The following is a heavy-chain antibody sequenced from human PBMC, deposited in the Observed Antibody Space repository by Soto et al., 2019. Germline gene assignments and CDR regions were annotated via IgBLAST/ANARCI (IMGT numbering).Heavy chain of an antibody. Sequence: QVQLVQSGAEVKKPGSSVKVSCKASGGTFSSYAISWVRQAPGQGLEWMGGIIPIFGTANYAQKFQGRVTITADESTSTAYMELSSLRYEDTAVYYCARIPGYSSSWDDWYFDLWGRGTLVTVSS. CDR1: GGTFSSYA. CDR3: ARIPGYSSSWDDWYFDL. V-gene: IGHV1-69*01. CDR2: IIPIFGTA. D-gene: IGHD6-13*01. J-gene: IGHJ2*01.